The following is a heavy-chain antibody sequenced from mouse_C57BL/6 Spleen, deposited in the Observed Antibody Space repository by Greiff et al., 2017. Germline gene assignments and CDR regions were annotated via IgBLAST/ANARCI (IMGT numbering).Heavy chain of an antibody. D-gene: IGHD2-1*01. Sequence: QVQLQQPGAELVKPGASVKLSCKASGYTFTSYWMQWVKQRPGQGLEWIGEIDPSDSYTNYNQKFKGKATLTVDTSSSTAYMQLSSLTSEDSAVYYCARSENYGNPAWFAYWGQGTLVTVSA. V-gene: IGHV1-50*01. CDR3: ARSENYGNPAWFAY. CDR1: GYTFTSYW. J-gene: IGHJ3*01. CDR2: IDPSDSYT.